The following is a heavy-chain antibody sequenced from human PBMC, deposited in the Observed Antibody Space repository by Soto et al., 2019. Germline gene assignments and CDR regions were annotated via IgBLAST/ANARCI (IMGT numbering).Heavy chain of an antibody. V-gene: IGHV4-59*12. J-gene: IGHJ5*02. CDR2: IYDSGST. D-gene: IGHD6-6*01. CDR3: ARERPDGARLDP. Sequence: SETLSLTCTVSGGSIISYYWSWIRQPPGKGLEWIGYIYDSGSTSYNPSLKSRVTISVDTSKNQFSLKLSSVAAADTAVYYCARERPDGARLDPWGQGTLVTVSS. CDR1: GGSIISYY.